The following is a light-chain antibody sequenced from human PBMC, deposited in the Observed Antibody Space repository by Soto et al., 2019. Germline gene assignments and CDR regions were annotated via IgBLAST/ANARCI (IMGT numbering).Light chain of an antibody. Sequence: EIVLTKSPATLSLSPGERATLSCRASQSVSSYLAWYQQKPGQAPRLLIYDASNRATGIPARFSGSGSGTDFTLTISSLEPEDFAVYYCQQRSNWPPWTFGQLTNVEIK. V-gene: IGKV3-11*01. CDR1: QSVSSY. CDR2: DAS. J-gene: IGKJ1*01. CDR3: QQRSNWPPWT.